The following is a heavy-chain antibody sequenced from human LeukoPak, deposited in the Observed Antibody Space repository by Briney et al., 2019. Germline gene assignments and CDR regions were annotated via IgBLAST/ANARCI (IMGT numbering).Heavy chain of an antibody. CDR1: GFTVSNNY. J-gene: IGHJ4*02. CDR2: IYSGGTT. V-gene: IGHV3-53*01. CDR3: ARDPPVRAASVSGG. D-gene: IGHD6-13*01. Sequence: PGGSLRLSCTASGFTVSNNYMNWVRQAPGKGLEWVALIYSGGTTNYADSVKGRFTISRDNSKNTLYLQMTNVRVEDTAVYYCARDPPVRAASVSGGWGQGTLVTVSS.